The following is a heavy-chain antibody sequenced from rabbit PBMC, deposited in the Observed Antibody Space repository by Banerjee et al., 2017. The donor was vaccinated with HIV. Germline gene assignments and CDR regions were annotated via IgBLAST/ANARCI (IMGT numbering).Heavy chain of an antibody. CDR2: TDTSSGST. CDR1: GFSFSRRYW. D-gene: IGHD6-1*01. V-gene: IGHV1S40*01. J-gene: IGHJ4*01. CDR3: ARDPAGGDADWRFTL. Sequence: QSLEESGGDLVKPGASLTLTCTASGFSFSRRYWMCWVRQAPGKGLEWIACTDTSSGSTYYATWAKGRFTISKTSSTTVTLQVTSLTAADTATYFCARDPAGGDADWRFTLWGPGTLVTVS.